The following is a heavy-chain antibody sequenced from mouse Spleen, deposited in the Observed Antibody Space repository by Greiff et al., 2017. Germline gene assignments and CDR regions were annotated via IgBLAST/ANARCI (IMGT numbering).Heavy chain of an antibody. CDR2: IYPRDGST. J-gene: IGHJ2*01. V-gene: IGHV1-85*01. CDR3: ARLRHSSCYVHYFDY. Sequence: VQLQQSGPELVKPGASVKLSCKASGYTFTSYDINWVKQRPGQGLEWIGWIYPRDGSTKYNEKFKGKATLTVDTSSSTADMELHSLTSEDSAVYFCARLRHSSCYVHYFDYWGQGTTLTVSS. D-gene: IGHD3-1*01. CDR1: GYTFTSYD.